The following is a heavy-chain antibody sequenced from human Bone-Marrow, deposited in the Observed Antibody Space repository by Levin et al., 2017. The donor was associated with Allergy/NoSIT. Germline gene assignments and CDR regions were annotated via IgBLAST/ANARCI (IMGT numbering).Heavy chain of an antibody. CDR3: VRVATHSKLGATSAPDY. CDR2: ITSTSTYI. D-gene: IGHD1-26*01. J-gene: IGHJ4*02. CDR1: GFAFNTYS. V-gene: IGHV3-21*01. Sequence: PGGSLRLSCAASGFAFNTYSMNWVRQAPGKGLEWVSSITSTSTYIYYADSIKGRFTISRDNAKNSLYLQMSSLRAEDTAVYYCVRVATHSKLGATSAPDYWGQGTLVTVSS.